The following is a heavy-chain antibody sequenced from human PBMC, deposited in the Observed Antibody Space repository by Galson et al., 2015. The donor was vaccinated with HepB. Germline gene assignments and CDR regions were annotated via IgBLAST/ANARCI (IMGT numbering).Heavy chain of an antibody. CDR3: ARSPKYNYGQTLGY. CDR1: GYSFTSYW. Sequence: QSGAEVKKPGESLRISCKGSGYSFTSYWINWVRQMPGKGLELMGRIDPSDSYTKYSPSFQGHVTISADESINTAYLQWSSLKASDTAMYYCARSPKYNYGQTLGYWGQGTLVTVSS. CDR2: IDPSDSYT. D-gene: IGHD5-18*01. J-gene: IGHJ4*02. V-gene: IGHV5-10-1*01.